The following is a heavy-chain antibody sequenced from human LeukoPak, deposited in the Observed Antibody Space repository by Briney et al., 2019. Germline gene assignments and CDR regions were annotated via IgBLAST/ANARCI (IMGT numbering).Heavy chain of an antibody. CDR1: GYTFTGYY. CDR3: ARSTTYYDILTGYSSLPYFDY. D-gene: IGHD3-9*01. J-gene: IGHJ4*02. V-gene: IGHV1-2*02. CDR2: INPNSGGT. Sequence: ASVKVSCKASGYTFTGYYMHWVRQAPGQGLEWMGWINPNSGGTNYAQKFQGRVTMTRDTSISTAYMELSRLRSEDTAVYYCARSTTYYDILTGYSSLPYFDYWGQGTLVTVSS.